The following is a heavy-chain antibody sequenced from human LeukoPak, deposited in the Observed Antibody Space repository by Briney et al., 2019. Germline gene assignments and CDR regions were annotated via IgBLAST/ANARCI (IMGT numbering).Heavy chain of an antibody. CDR1: GGSISSYY. D-gene: IGHD5-12*01. Sequence: SETLSLTCTVSGGSISSYYWSWIRQPPGKGLEWVGYIYDSGSTNYNPSLKRRVTISVDTSKNQFSLKLSSVIAADTAVYYCARGGSGYDSFYYVGIDVWGQGTTVTVSS. J-gene: IGHJ6*02. V-gene: IGHV4-59*01. CDR3: ARGGSGYDSFYYVGIDV. CDR2: IYDSGST.